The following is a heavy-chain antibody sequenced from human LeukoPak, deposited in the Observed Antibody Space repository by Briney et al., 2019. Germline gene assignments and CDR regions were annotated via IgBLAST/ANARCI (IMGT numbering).Heavy chain of an antibody. CDR2: IYTSGST. CDR3: ARGSTVTTTVYYFDY. CDR1: GGSISSYY. J-gene: IGHJ4*02. V-gene: IGHV4-59*10. Sequence: EPSETLSLTCAVYGGSISSYYWSWIRQPAEKGQEWIGRIYTSGSTNYNPSLKSRVTMLVDTSKNQFSLKLSSVTAADTAVYYCARGSTVTTTVYYFDYWGQGTLVTVSS. D-gene: IGHD4-17*01.